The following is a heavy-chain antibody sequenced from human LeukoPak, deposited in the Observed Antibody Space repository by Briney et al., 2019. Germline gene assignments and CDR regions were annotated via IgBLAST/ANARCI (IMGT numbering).Heavy chain of an antibody. CDR3: ARGVLQWLTNNWFDP. V-gene: IGHV7-4-1*02. CDR1: GYTFTSYA. J-gene: IGHJ5*02. D-gene: IGHD6-19*01. CDR2: INTNTRNP. Sequence: ASVKVSCKASGYTFTSYAMNWVRQAPGQGLEWMGWINTNTRNPTYAQGFTGRFVFSLDTSVSTAYLQISSLKAEDTAVYYCARGVLQWLTNNWFDPWGQGTLVTVSS.